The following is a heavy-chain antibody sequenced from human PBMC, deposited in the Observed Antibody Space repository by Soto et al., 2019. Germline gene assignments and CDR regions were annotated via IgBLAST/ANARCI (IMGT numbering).Heavy chain of an antibody. V-gene: IGHV3-74*01. CDR2: IYADVRST. CDR1: GFSFSSYW. Sequence: EVQLVESGGGLVQPGGSLRLSCAASGFSFSSYWMHWVRQAPGKGLVWVSRIYADVRSTTYADSVKGRFSISRDNAKNMVYLQMNSLRAEGTAVYYCARGSIAVAPFDSWGQGTLVTVSS. CDR3: ARGSIAVAPFDS. J-gene: IGHJ4*02. D-gene: IGHD6-19*01.